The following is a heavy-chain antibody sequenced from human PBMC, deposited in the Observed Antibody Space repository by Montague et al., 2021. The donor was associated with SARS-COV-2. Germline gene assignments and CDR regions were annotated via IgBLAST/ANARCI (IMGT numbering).Heavy chain of an antibody. J-gene: IGHJ6*02. CDR1: GGSISSSSYY. CDR2: ISHSGSA. CDR3: ARVPYRLLFVPRYYGMDV. Sequence: SETLSLTCTVPGGSISSSSYYWGWIRQPPGEVLEWIAEISHSGSASYNPSLKSRVTISVDTSKNQFSLKLSSATAADTAVYYCARVPYRLLFVPRYYGMDVWGQGTTVTVSS. V-gene: IGHV4-39*07. D-gene: IGHD2-2*01.